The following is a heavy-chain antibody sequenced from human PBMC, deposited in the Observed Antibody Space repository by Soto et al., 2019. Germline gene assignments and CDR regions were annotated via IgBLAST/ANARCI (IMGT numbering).Heavy chain of an antibody. Sequence: EVHLVESGGGLVQPGGSLRLSCAASGFTFSTYEMNWVRQAPGKGLEWVSYISNSGDTIYYADSVKGRFTIFRDNAKNSLYLQMNSLRVEDTALYYCARDGSRFDYWGQGPLVTVSS. CDR1: GFTFSTYE. V-gene: IGHV3-48*03. J-gene: IGHJ4*02. CDR3: ARDGSRFDY. CDR2: ISNSGDTI. D-gene: IGHD6-13*01.